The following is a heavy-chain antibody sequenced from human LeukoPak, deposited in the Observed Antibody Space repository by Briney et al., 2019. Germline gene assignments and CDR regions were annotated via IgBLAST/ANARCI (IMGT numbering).Heavy chain of an antibody. Sequence: GGSLRLSCAASGFIFSSYTMGWVRQAPGKGLEWVSDISGSGGRTYYADSVNGRFTISRDNSKNTLYLQMNSLRAEDTAVYYCAKYTIFGVVIISFDYWGQGTLVTVSS. J-gene: IGHJ4*02. D-gene: IGHD3-3*01. CDR1: GFIFSSYT. CDR3: AKYTIFGVVIISFDY. CDR2: ISGSGGRT. V-gene: IGHV3-23*01.